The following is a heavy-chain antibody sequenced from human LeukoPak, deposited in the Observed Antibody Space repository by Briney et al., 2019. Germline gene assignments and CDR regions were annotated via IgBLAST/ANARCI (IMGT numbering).Heavy chain of an antibody. D-gene: IGHD3-22*01. V-gene: IGHV3-48*04. J-gene: IGHJ5*02. CDR2: ISSSGSTI. CDR1: GFTFSSYS. CDR3: AREMSGYYT. Sequence: GGSLRLSCAASGFTFSSYSMNWVRQAPGKGLEWVSSISSSGSTIYYADSVKGRFTISRDNAKNSLYLQMNSLRAEDTAVYYCAREMSGYYTWGQGTLVTVSS.